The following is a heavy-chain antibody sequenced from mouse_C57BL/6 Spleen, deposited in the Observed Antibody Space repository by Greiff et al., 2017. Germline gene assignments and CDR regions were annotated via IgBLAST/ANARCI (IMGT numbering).Heavy chain of an antibody. J-gene: IGHJ2*01. Sequence: EVKVVESGGDLVKPGGSLTLSCAASGFTFSSYGMSWVRQTPDNRLEWVATISSGGSYTAYPDRVKGRFTLSVDNAKNTLYMYMSSLKSEDTAMYYCASHWESCHYFDYWGQGTTLTVSS. CDR3: ASHWESCHYFDY. V-gene: IGHV5-6*01. CDR1: GFTFSSYG. D-gene: IGHD4-1*01. CDR2: ISSGGSYT.